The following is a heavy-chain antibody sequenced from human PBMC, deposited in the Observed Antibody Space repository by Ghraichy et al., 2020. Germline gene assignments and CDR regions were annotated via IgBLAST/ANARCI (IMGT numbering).Heavy chain of an antibody. V-gene: IGHV3-7*04. Sequence: GGSLRLSCAASGFTFSSYWMSWVRQAPGKGLEWVANIKQDGSEKYYVDSVKGRFTISRDNAKNSLYLQMNSLRAEDTAVYYCARAHYGGNHRFDYWGQGTLVTVSS. CDR2: IKQDGSEK. CDR1: GFTFSSYW. J-gene: IGHJ4*02. CDR3: ARAHYGGNHRFDY. D-gene: IGHD4-23*01.